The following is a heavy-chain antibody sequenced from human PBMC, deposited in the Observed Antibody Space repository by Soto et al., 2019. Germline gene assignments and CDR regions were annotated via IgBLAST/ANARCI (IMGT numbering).Heavy chain of an antibody. CDR1: GYTFTSYG. Sequence: ASVKVSCKSSGYTFTSYGISWVRQAPGQGLEWMGWISAYNGNTNYAQKLQGRVTMTTDTSTSTAYMELRSLRSDDTAVYYCARDRTFSSSRPLDYWGQGTLVTVSS. J-gene: IGHJ4*02. CDR3: ARDRTFSSSRPLDY. V-gene: IGHV1-18*01. D-gene: IGHD6-6*01. CDR2: ISAYNGNT.